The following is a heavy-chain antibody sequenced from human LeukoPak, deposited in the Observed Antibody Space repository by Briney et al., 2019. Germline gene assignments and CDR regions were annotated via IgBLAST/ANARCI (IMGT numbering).Heavy chain of an antibody. CDR3: AKDRATQIYYCDC. CDR2: ISASGGST. J-gene: IGHJ4*02. V-gene: IGHV3-23*01. Sequence: GGSLRLPCAASGFTFSSYSVSWVRHAPGDGLEWVSAISASGGSTYYADSVKGRFTISRDNSKNTLYLQMNSLRAEDTAVYYCAKDRATQIYYCDCWGQGTLVSVSS. CDR1: GFTFSSYS.